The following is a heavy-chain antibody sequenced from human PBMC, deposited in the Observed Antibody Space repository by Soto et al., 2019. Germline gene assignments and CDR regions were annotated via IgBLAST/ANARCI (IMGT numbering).Heavy chain of an antibody. CDR1: GYTFTSYG. CDR3: ARDSTQNGANYYFDY. CDR2: IIAIFGKA. V-gene: IGHV1-69*13. Sequence: ASVKVSCKASGYTFTSYGISWVRQAPGQGLEWMGGIIAIFGKANYAQKFQGRVTITADESTSTAYMELSSLRSEDTAVYYCARDSTQNGANYYFDYWGQGTLVTVSS. D-gene: IGHD2-8*01. J-gene: IGHJ4*02.